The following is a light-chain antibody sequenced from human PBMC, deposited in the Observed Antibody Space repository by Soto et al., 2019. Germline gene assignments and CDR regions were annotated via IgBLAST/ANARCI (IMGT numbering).Light chain of an antibody. CDR3: QQRTDWRLT. V-gene: IGKV3-11*01. CDR1: QSVGSH. Sequence: ETVLTQSPATLSLSPGERATLSCRASQSVGSHLTWYRQRPGQAPRLLIYDATNRATGIPARFSGSVSGTDFTLTISSLEPEDFAVYYCQQRTDWRLTFGGGTKVEIK. J-gene: IGKJ4*01. CDR2: DAT.